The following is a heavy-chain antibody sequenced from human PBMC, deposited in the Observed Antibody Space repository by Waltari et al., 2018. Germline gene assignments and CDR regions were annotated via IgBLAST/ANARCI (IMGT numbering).Heavy chain of an antibody. CDR3: AREGRGSGSYYAFDI. CDR1: GGSISSSSYY. Sequence: QLQLQESGPGLVKPSATLSLTCTVSGGSISSSSYYWGWIRKPPGKGLEWIGEINHSGSTNYNPSLKSRVTISVDTSKNQFSLKLSSVTAADTAVYYCAREGRGSGSYYAFDIWGQGTMVTVSS. D-gene: IGHD3-10*01. V-gene: IGHV4-39*07. CDR2: INHSGST. J-gene: IGHJ3*02.